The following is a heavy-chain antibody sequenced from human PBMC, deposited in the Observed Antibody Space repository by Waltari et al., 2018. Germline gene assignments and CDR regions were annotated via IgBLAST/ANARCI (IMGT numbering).Heavy chain of an antibody. CDR3: ARVGSTGYSSGWYVGYYYYYGMDV. CDR2: ISSSSSYI. D-gene: IGHD6-19*01. Sequence: EVQLVESGGGLVKPGGSLRLSCAASGFTFSSYSMNWVRQAPGKGLEWVSSISSSSSYIYYADSVKGRFTISRDNAKNSLYLQMNSLRAEDTAVYYCARVGSTGYSSGWYVGYYYYYGMDVWGQGTTVTVSS. CDR1: GFTFSSYS. J-gene: IGHJ6*02. V-gene: IGHV3-21*01.